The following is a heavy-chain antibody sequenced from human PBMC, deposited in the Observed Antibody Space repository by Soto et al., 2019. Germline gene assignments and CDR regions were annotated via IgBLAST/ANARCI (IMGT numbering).Heavy chain of an antibody. D-gene: IGHD3-22*01. CDR3: ARDRLGYYDSSGYYLYYYYYGMDV. CDR2: IYSGGST. Sequence: GGSQRLSCAASGFTVSSNYMSWVRQAPGKGLEWVSVIYSGGSTYYADSVKGRFTISRDNSKNTLYLQMNSLRAEDTAVYYCARDRLGYYDSSGYYLYYYYYGMDVWGQGTTVTVSS. V-gene: IGHV3-53*01. J-gene: IGHJ6*02. CDR1: GFTVSSNY.